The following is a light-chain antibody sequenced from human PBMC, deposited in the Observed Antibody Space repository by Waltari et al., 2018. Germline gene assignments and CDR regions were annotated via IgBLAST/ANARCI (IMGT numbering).Light chain of an antibody. CDR1: ESVLYSSNNKNH. CDR2: WAS. Sequence: DIVMTQSPQSLAVSLGERATLNRTSSESVLYSSNNKNHLAWYQQKPGQPPKLLLYWASTRKSGVPDRFSGSGSETDFTLTVTSLQAEDAAVYYCQQYYSTPLTFGGGTRVEI. CDR3: QQYYSTPLT. J-gene: IGKJ4*01. V-gene: IGKV4-1*01.